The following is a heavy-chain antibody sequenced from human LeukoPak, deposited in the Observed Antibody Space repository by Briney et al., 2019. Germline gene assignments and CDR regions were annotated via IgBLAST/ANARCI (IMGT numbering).Heavy chain of an antibody. V-gene: IGHV1-69*13. D-gene: IGHD5-18*01. Sequence: ASVKVSCKASGGTFSSYAISWVRQAPGQGLEWMGGIIPIFGTANYAQKFQGRVTITADESTSTAYMELSSLRSEDTAVYYCASAVDTVYYFDYWGQGTLVTVSS. CDR3: ASAVDTVYYFDY. CDR1: GGTFSSYA. CDR2: IIPIFGTA. J-gene: IGHJ4*02.